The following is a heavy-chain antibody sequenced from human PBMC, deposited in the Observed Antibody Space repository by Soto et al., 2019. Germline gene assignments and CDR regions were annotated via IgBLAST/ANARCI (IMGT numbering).Heavy chain of an antibody. CDR1: GFSFNNAW. CDR2: IKSITDGETT. CDR3: ATDRSFSPVDF. V-gene: IGHV3-15*01. Sequence: GGSLILSCAASGFSFNNAWMILVRQAPGKGLDWVGRIKSITDGETTDYAAPVKGRFTISRDDSKTTLYLQMNNLKPEDTAVYYCATDRSFSPVDFWGQGTLVTGSA. J-gene: IGHJ4*02.